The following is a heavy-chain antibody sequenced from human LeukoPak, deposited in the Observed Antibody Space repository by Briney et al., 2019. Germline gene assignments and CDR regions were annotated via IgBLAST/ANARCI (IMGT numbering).Heavy chain of an antibody. D-gene: IGHD1-26*01. V-gene: IGHV1-18*01. CDR2: ISAYNGNT. J-gene: IGHJ5*02. CDR1: GYTFTSYG. CDR3: ARELGPNYSNWFDP. Sequence: ASVKVSCKASGYTFTSYGISWVRQAAGQGLEGMGWISAYNGNTNYAQKLQGRVTMTTDTSTSTAYMELRSLRSDDTAVYYCARELGPNYSNWFDPWGQGTLVTVSS.